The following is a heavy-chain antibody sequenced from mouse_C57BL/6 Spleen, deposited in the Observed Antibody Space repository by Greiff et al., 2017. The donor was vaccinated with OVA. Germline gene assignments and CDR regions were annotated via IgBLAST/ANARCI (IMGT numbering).Heavy chain of an antibody. J-gene: IGHJ2*01. CDR2: IDPENGDT. Sequence: VQLQQSGAELVRPGASVKLSCTASGFNIKDDYMHWVKQRPEQGLEWIGWIDPENGDTEYASKFQGKATITADPSSNTAYLQLSSLTSEDTAVYYCTTGSSGLDYWGQGTTLTVSS. CDR1: GFNIKDDY. CDR3: TTGSSGLDY. V-gene: IGHV14-4*01. D-gene: IGHD3-2*02.